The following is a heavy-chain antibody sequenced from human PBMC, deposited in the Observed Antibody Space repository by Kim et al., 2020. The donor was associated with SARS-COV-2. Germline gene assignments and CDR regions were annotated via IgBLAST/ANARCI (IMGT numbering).Heavy chain of an antibody. D-gene: IGHD6-19*01. CDR1: GGSISSSSYY. CDR3: ARHFFGYSSGWYPGLGWFDP. CDR2: IYYSGST. Sequence: SETLSLTCTVSGGSISSSSYYWGWIRQPPGKGLEWIGSIYYSGSTYYNPSLKSRVTISVDTSKNQFSLKLSSVTAADTAVYYCARHFFGYSSGWYPGLGWFDPWGQGTLVTVSS. V-gene: IGHV4-39*01. J-gene: IGHJ5*02.